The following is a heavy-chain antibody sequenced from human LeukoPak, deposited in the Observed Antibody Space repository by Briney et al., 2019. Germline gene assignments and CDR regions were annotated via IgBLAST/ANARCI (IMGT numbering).Heavy chain of an antibody. Sequence: HPGGSLRLSCAVSGFTVSSNYMSWVRQAPGKGLECVSVIYSGGSTYYADSVKGRFTISRDNSKNTLYLQMNSLRAEDTAVYYCARESSYSSGWYYFAYWGQGTLVTVSS. J-gene: IGHJ4*02. V-gene: IGHV3-53*01. CDR2: IYSGGST. D-gene: IGHD6-19*01. CDR1: GFTVSSNY. CDR3: ARESSYSSGWYYFAY.